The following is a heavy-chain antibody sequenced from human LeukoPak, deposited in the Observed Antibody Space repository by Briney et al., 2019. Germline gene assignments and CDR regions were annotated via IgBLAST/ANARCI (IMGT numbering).Heavy chain of an antibody. J-gene: IGHJ4*02. CDR2: INPNSGGT. Sequence: ASVKVSCKASGGTFSSYAISWVRQAPGQGLEWMGWINPNSGGTNYAQKFQGRVTMTRDTSISTAYMELSRLRSDDTAVYYCARVISDAGFIRSDLFDYWGQGTLVTVSS. D-gene: IGHD2-21*01. CDR1: GGTFSSYA. CDR3: ARVISDAGFIRSDLFDY. V-gene: IGHV1-2*02.